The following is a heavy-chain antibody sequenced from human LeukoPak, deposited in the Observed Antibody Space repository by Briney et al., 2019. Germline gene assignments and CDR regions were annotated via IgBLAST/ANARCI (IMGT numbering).Heavy chain of an antibody. CDR3: TRQGGYSYGYPFDY. CDR2: IRSKANSYAT. V-gene: IGHV3-73*01. J-gene: IGHJ4*02. CDR1: GFTSSGSA. D-gene: IGHD5-18*01. Sequence: GGSLRLSCAASGFTSSGSAIHWVRQASGKGLEWVGRIRSKANSYATAYAASVQGRFTISRDVSKNTAYLQMNSLKTEDTAVYYCTRQGGYSYGYPFDYWGQGTPVTVSS.